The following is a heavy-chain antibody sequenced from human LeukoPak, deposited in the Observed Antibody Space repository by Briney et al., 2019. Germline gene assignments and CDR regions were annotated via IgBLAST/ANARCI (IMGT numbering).Heavy chain of an antibody. Sequence: SETLPITCTVPDGSISTSGYFWGWIRQPPGKGLEWIGGIYYSGNTYFNPSLRSRVTISVDTSKNQFSLKLSSVTAADTAIYYCARHIHGSRYCISTSCYSADYWGQGTLVTVSS. CDR2: IYYSGNT. J-gene: IGHJ4*02. V-gene: IGHV4-39*01. CDR1: DGSISTSGYF. CDR3: ARHIHGSRYCISTSCYSADY. D-gene: IGHD2-2*01.